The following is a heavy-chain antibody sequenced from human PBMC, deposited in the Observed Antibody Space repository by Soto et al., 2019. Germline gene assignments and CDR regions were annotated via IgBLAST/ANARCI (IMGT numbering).Heavy chain of an antibody. J-gene: IGHJ4*02. CDR1: GGSFSGYY. Sequence: NPSETLSLTCAVYGGSFSGYYWSWIRQPPGKGLEWIGEINHSGSTNYNPSLKSRVTISVDTSKNQFSLKLSSVTAADTAVYYCARGRRGGYCSGGSCYVFDYWGQGTLVTVSS. CDR2: INHSGST. D-gene: IGHD2-15*01. CDR3: ARGRRGGYCSGGSCYVFDY. V-gene: IGHV4-34*01.